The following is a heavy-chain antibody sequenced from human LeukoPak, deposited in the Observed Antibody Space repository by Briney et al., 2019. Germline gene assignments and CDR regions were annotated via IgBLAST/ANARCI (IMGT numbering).Heavy chain of an antibody. D-gene: IGHD3-22*01. V-gene: IGHV3-21*01. CDR2: ISSSSSYI. CDR3: ARVPYYYDSSGPYWYFDL. J-gene: IGHJ2*01. Sequence: PGGSLRLSCAASGFTFSSYSMNWVRQAPGKGLEWVSSISSSSSYIYYADSMKGRFTISRDNAKNSLYLQMNSLRAEDTAVYYCARVPYYYDSSGPYWYFDLWGRGTLVTVSS. CDR1: GFTFSSYS.